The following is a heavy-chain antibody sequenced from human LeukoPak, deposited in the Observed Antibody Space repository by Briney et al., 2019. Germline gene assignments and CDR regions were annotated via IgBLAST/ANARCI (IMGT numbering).Heavy chain of an antibody. CDR2: IKQDGSDK. CDR3: VQLAGSGELFWGHFFADS. V-gene: IGHV3-7*03. D-gene: IGHD3-10*01. CDR1: GFTFSSSW. J-gene: IGHJ4*02. Sequence: GGSLRLSCAASGFTFSSSWMSWVRQAPGKGLEWVASIKQDGSDKYYVDSVKGRFTISRDNAKNSLYLQMNSLRAEDTAVYYCVQLAGSGELFWGHFFADSWGQGTPVTASS.